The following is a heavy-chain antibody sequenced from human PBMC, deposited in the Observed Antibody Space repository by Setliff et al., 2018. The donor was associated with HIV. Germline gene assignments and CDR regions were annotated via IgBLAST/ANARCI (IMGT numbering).Heavy chain of an antibody. D-gene: IGHD3-9*01. V-gene: IGHV4-59*08. CDR1: GGSISNYY. Sequence: LSLTCTVSGGSISNYYWSWIRQPPGKGLEWIGYIYYSGSTNYNPSLKSRVTILVDSSRNQFSLRLSSVTAADTAVYYCARHRYYDILFDYWGQGTLVTVSS. CDR3: ARHRYYDILFDY. J-gene: IGHJ4*02. CDR2: IYYSGST.